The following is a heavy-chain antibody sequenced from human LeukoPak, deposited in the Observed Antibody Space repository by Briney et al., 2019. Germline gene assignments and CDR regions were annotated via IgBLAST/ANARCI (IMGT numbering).Heavy chain of an antibody. J-gene: IGHJ4*02. CDR1: GGSFSGYY. Sequence: SETLSLTCAVYGGSFSGYYWSWIRQPPGKGLEWIGEINHSGSTNYNPSLKSRVTVSVDTSKNQFSLKLSSVTAADTAVYYCARSPLYYGDCRFDYWGQGTLVTVSS. V-gene: IGHV4-34*01. CDR3: ARSPLYYGDCRFDY. D-gene: IGHD4-17*01. CDR2: INHSGST.